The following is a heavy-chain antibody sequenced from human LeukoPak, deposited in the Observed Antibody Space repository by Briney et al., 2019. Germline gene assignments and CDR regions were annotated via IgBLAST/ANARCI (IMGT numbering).Heavy chain of an antibody. Sequence: SETLSLTCAVSGYSISSGYYWDWIRQPPGKGLEWIGTIYHSGSTYYNPSLKSRVTISVDTSKNQFSLKLSYVTAADTAVYYCARHSGMAAGDYWGQGTLVTVSS. J-gene: IGHJ4*02. CDR1: GYSISSGYY. CDR2: IYHSGST. D-gene: IGHD6-13*01. CDR3: ARHSGMAAGDY. V-gene: IGHV4-38-2*01.